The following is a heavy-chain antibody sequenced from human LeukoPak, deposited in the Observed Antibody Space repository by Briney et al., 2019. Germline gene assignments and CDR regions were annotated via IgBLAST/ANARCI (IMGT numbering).Heavy chain of an antibody. CDR1: GFTFSSYA. V-gene: IGHV3-23*01. CDR2: ISGSGGST. Sequence: PGGSLRLSCAASGFTFSSYAMSWVRQAPGKGLEWVSAISGSGGSTYYADSVKGRFTISRDNSKNTLYLQMNSLRAEDTAVYYCAENPLGYSSGWYDDYWGQGTLVTVSS. CDR3: AENPLGYSSGWYDDY. J-gene: IGHJ4*02. D-gene: IGHD6-19*01.